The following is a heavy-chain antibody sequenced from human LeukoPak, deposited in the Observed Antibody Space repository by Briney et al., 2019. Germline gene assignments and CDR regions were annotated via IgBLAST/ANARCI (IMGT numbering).Heavy chain of an antibody. CDR1: EFSFRNNS. D-gene: IGHD1-1*01. J-gene: IGHJ6*03. CDR3: ARATTLDSDYFYYYYMDV. V-gene: IGHV3-48*01. CDR2: ISFSSSSI. Sequence: PGGSLRLSCAASEFSFRNNSMNWVRQAPGKRLEWVSYISFSSSSIYYADSVKGRFTISRDNAKNTLFLQMNSLRAEDSAVYYCARATTLDSDYFYYYYMDVWGKGTTVTVSS.